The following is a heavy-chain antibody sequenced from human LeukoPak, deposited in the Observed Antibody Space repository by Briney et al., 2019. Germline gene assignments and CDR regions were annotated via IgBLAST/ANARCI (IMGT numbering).Heavy chain of an antibody. CDR2: IYYSGST. CDR1: GGSISSGDYY. J-gene: IGHJ3*02. Sequence: SETLSPTCTVSGGSISSGDYYWSWIRQPPGKGLEWIGYIYYSGSTYYNPSLKSRVTISVDTSKNQFSLKLSSVTAADTAVYYCARDLGWLPGGIWGQGTMVTVSS. CDR3: ARDLGWLPGGI. V-gene: IGHV4-30-4*01. D-gene: IGHD5-24*01.